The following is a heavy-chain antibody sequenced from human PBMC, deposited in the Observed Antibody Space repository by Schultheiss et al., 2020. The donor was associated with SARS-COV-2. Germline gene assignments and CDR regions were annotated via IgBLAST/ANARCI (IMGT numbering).Heavy chain of an antibody. V-gene: IGHV3-21*01. CDR1: GFTFSSYS. CDR2: ISSSSSYI. CDR3: AKDCMRTSSWYGGAFDI. Sequence: GGSLRLSCAASGFTFSSYSMNWVRQAPGKGLEWVSSISSSSSYIYYADSVKGRFTISRDNAKNSLYLQMNSLRAEDTAVYYCAKDCMRTSSWYGGAFDIWGQGTMVTVSS. J-gene: IGHJ3*02. D-gene: IGHD6-13*01.